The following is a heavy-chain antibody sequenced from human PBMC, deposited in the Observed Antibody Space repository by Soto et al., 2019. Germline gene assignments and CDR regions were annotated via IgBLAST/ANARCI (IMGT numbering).Heavy chain of an antibody. Sequence: GGSLRLSCAASGFTFSDYYMSWIRQAPGKGLEWVSYISSSGSTIYYADSVKGRFTISRDNAKNSLYLQMNSLRAEDTAVYYCARAVDYGDPNDRPHDAFDIWGQGTMVTVSS. J-gene: IGHJ3*02. V-gene: IGHV3-11*01. CDR3: ARAVDYGDPNDRPHDAFDI. D-gene: IGHD4-17*01. CDR2: ISSSGSTI. CDR1: GFTFSDYY.